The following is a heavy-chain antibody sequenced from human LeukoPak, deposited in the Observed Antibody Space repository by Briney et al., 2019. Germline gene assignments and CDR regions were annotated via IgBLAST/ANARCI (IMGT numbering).Heavy chain of an antibody. V-gene: IGHV3-23*01. D-gene: IGHD6-19*01. CDR3: TKDQSYSSAWYGNFDY. Sequence: GGSLRLSCAVSGFTFSNSALSWVRQAPGKGLGWVSAISGSGGSTYYAGSVKGRFTISRDNSKNTLYLQMNSLRVEDTAVYYCTKDQSYSSAWYGNFDYWGQGTLVTVSS. CDR1: GFTFSNSA. CDR2: ISGSGGST. J-gene: IGHJ4*02.